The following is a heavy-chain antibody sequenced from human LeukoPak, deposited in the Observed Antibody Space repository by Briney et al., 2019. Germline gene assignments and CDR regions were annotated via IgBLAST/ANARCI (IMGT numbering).Heavy chain of an antibody. CDR2: IIPIFGTA. V-gene: IGHV1-69*05. D-gene: IGHD1-26*01. CDR3: AESGGSYNFDY. Sequence: SVKVSCKASGGTFSSYATSWVRQAPGQGLEWMGRIIPIFGTANYAQKFQGRVAITTDESTSTAYMELSSLRSEDTAVYYCAESGGSYNFDYWGQGTLVTVSS. J-gene: IGHJ4*02. CDR1: GGTFSSYA.